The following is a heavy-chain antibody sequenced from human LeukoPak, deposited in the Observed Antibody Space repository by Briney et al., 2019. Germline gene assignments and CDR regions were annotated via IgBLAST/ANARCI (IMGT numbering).Heavy chain of an antibody. Sequence: GGSLRLSCAASGLTFNNAWMSWVRQAPGKGLELVGRIRSRSAGGTTDYGAPVKGRFTISRDDSKNTLYLQMNSLKTEDTAVYYCSTGGGTHDYWGQGTLVTVSS. J-gene: IGHJ4*02. CDR1: GLTFNNAW. CDR2: IRSRSAGGTT. D-gene: IGHD2-15*01. CDR3: STGGGTHDY. V-gene: IGHV3-15*01.